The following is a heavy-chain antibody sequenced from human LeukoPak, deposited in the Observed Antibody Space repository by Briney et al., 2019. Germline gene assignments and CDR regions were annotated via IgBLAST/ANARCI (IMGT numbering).Heavy chain of an antibody. Sequence: GGSLRLSCAASGFTFSSYAMSWVRQAPGKGLEWVSGISGGGGSTYYADSVKGRFTISRDNSKNTLYLQMNSLRAEDTAVYYCAKDGYCSGGSCYRYFDYWGQGTLVTVSS. V-gene: IGHV3-23*01. CDR3: AKDGYCSGGSCYRYFDY. J-gene: IGHJ4*02. D-gene: IGHD2-15*01. CDR1: GFTFSSYA. CDR2: ISGGGGST.